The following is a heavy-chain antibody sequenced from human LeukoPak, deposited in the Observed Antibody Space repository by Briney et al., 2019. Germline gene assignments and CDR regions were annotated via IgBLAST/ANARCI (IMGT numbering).Heavy chain of an antibody. CDR1: GGTFSSYA. Sequence: SVKVSCKASGGTFSSYAISWVRQAPGQGLEWMGGIIPIFGTAIYAQKFQGRVTITADESTSTAYMELSSLRSEDTAVYYCARGSGYCSSTSCYGYYYYMDVWGKGTTVTVSS. J-gene: IGHJ6*03. V-gene: IGHV1-69*13. CDR2: IIPIFGTA. CDR3: ARGSGYCSSTSCYGYYYYMDV. D-gene: IGHD2-2*01.